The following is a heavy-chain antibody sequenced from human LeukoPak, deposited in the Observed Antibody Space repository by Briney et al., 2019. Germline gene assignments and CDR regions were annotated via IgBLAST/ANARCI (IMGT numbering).Heavy chain of an antibody. CDR1: GDSISSGGYY. CDR3: ARERARGTKFS. D-gene: IGHD3-9*01. Sequence: SETLSLTCTVSGDSISSGGYYWSWIRQHPGKGLEWIGYIYYSGSTYYNPSLKSRVTISVDTSKKQFPLKLTSVTAADTAVYYCARERARGTKFSWGQGTLVTVSS. J-gene: IGHJ4*02. CDR2: IYYSGST. V-gene: IGHV4-31*03.